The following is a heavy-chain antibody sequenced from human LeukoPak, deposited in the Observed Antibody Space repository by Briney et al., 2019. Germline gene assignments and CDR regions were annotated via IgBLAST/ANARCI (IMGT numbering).Heavy chain of an antibody. CDR3: AKDFWSGYYPNY. J-gene: IGHJ4*02. Sequence: TGGSLRLSCAASGFTFSSYAMSWVRQAPGKRLEWVSGSGSGGSTYYADSVKGRFTISRDNSKNTLYLQMNSLRAEDTAVYYCAKDFWSGYYPNYWGQGTLVTVSS. D-gene: IGHD3-3*01. CDR2: SGSGGST. V-gene: IGHV3-23*01. CDR1: GFTFSSYA.